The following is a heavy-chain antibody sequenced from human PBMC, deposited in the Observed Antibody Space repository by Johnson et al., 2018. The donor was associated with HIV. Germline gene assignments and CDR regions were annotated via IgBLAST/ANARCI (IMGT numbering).Heavy chain of an antibody. D-gene: IGHD6-13*01. CDR3: ARDITSSNYAFDI. CDR1: GFTFSNYG. CDR2: IRYDGSNK. Sequence: QVQLVESGGGGVQPGRSLRLSCAASGFTFSNYGMHWVRQAPGKGLGWVAFIRYDGSNKYYADSVKGRFTISRDNSKNTLYLQMNSLRAEDTALYYCARDITSSNYAFDIWGQGTMVTVSS. V-gene: IGHV3-33*08. J-gene: IGHJ3*02.